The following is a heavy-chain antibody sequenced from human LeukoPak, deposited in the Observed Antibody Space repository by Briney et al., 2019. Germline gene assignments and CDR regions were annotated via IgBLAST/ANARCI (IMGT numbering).Heavy chain of an antibody. CDR1: GSTFSSYA. Sequence: PGGSLRLSCAASGSTFSSYAMNWVRQDPGKGLEWVSGISASGGTTYYADSMKGRFTISRDNSKGTLFLQLNSLRAEDTAVYYCAKASSYGSMSYDFDSWGQGTLVTVSS. D-gene: IGHD3-10*01. CDR3: AKASSYGSMSYDFDS. J-gene: IGHJ4*02. V-gene: IGHV3-23*01. CDR2: ISASGGTT.